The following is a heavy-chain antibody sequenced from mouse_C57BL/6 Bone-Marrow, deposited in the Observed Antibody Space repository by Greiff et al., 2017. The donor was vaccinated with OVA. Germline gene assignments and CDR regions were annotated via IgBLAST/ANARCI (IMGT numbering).Heavy chain of an antibody. CDR3: ARWGYYGSSFYAMDY. Sequence: QVQLQQSGPELVNPGASVKISCKASGYAFSSSWMNWVKQRPGKGLEWIGRIYPGDGDTNYNGKFKGKATLTADKSSSTAYMQLSSLTSEDSAVYFCARWGYYGSSFYAMDYWGQGTSVTVSS. D-gene: IGHD1-1*01. CDR2: IYPGDGDT. CDR1: GYAFSSSW. J-gene: IGHJ4*01. V-gene: IGHV1-82*01.